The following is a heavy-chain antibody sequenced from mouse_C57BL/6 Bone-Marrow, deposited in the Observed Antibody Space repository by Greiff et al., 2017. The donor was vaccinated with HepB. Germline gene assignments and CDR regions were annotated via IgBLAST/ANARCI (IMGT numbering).Heavy chain of an antibody. Sequence: EVKLVESGPGLVKPSQSLSLTCSVTGYSITSGYYWNWIRQFPGNKLEWMGYISYDGSNNYNPSLKNRISITRDTSKNQFFLKLTSVTTEDTATYYCARGRAITTVVAYYAMDYWGQGTSVTVSS. CDR2: ISYDGSN. CDR3: ARGRAITTVVAYYAMDY. D-gene: IGHD1-1*01. CDR1: GYSITSGYY. J-gene: IGHJ4*01. V-gene: IGHV3-6*01.